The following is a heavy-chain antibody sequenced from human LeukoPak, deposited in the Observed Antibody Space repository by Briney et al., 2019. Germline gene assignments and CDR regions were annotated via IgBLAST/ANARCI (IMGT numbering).Heavy chain of an antibody. D-gene: IGHD2-2*01. V-gene: IGHV1-18*01. CDR3: ARGGIVPAPYYYYGMDV. CDR1: GGTFSSYA. CDR2: ISGYNGNT. Sequence: ASVKVSCKASGGTFSSYAISWVRQAPGQGLEWMGWISGYNGNTNYAQNFQGRVTMITDTSTSTAYMELRSLRADDTAVYHCARGGIVPAPYYYYGMDVWGQGTTVTVSS. J-gene: IGHJ6*02.